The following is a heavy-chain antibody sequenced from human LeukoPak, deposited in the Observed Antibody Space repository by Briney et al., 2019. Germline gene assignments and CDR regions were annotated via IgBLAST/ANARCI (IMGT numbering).Heavy chain of an antibody. CDR1: GGSISSSTYY. Sequence: SDILSLTCIISGGSISSSTYYWGWIRQPPGKGLEWIGTLYYSGKTYYNPSLKSRVTISVDTSKNQFSLKLSSVTAADTAVYYCARGYYDSSGYYSPYYYYYYMDVWGKGTTVTVSS. J-gene: IGHJ6*03. V-gene: IGHV4-39*07. CDR3: ARGYYDSSGYYSPYYYYYYMDV. CDR2: LYYSGKT. D-gene: IGHD3-22*01.